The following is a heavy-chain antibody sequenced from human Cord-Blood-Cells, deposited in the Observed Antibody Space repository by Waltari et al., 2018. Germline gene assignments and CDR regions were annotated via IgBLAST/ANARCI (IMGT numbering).Heavy chain of an antibody. D-gene: IGHD1-26*01. J-gene: IGHJ3*02. V-gene: IGHV4-34*01. CDR2: INHSGST. Sequence: QVQLQPWGAGLLKPSETLSLTCAVYGGSFSGYYWSWFRHPPGKGLEWIGEINHSGSTNYNPSLKSRVTISVDTSKNQFSLKLSSVTAADTAVYYCARVRLVGADGRYAFDIWGQGTMVTVSS. CDR1: GGSFSGYY. CDR3: ARVRLVGADGRYAFDI.